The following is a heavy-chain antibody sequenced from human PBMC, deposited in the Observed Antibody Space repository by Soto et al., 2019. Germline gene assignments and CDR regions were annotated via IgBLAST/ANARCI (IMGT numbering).Heavy chain of an antibody. CDR2: IWYDGTTK. CDR1: GLSLSGYG. Sequence: GGSLRLSCGVSGLSLSGYGMHWVRQAPGKGLEWVAVIWYDGTTKNYADSVKGRFTISRDSSKNTVYLQMDSLKVEDTAVYYCARDVDRTSHLNWFDPWGQGVMVTVSS. CDR3: ARDVDRTSHLNWFDP. D-gene: IGHD5-12*01. J-gene: IGHJ5*02. V-gene: IGHV3-33*01.